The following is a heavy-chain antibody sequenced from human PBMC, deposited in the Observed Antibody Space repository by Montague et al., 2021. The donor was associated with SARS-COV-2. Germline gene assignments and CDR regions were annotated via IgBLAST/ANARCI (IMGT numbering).Heavy chain of an antibody. CDR2: ITSSSDYI. CDR3: ARGEMATISESFDL. Sequence: SRRLSCAASGLTFSSYSMVWVRQAPGKGLEWVSSITSSSDYIHYAVSVKGRFTISRDNDRNSLYLLMNSLRAEDTAVYYCARGEMATISESFDLWGQGTMVTVSS. CDR1: GLTFSSYS. J-gene: IGHJ3*01. D-gene: IGHD5-24*01. V-gene: IGHV3-21*01.